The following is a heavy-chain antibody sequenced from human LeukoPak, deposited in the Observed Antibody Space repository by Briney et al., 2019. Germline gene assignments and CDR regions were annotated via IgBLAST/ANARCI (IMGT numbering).Heavy chain of an antibody. V-gene: IGHV4-38-2*01. CDR1: GASISTYY. J-gene: IGHJ4*02. D-gene: IGHD3-22*01. CDR2: IYHSGST. CDR3: ARAGPREYYYDSSGYAFDY. Sequence: PSETLSLTCAVSGASISTYYWSWIRQTPGKGLEWIGSIYHSGSTYYNPSLKSRVTISVDTSKNQFSLKLSSVTAADTAVYYCARAGPREYYYDSSGYAFDYWGQGNLVTVSS.